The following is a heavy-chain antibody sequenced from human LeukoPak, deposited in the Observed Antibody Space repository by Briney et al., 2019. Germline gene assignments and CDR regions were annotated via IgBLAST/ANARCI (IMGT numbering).Heavy chain of an antibody. CDR1: GFTFSSYA. CDR2: IYSGDNT. V-gene: IGHV3-66*01. CDR3: ARRGQQRGWFDP. J-gene: IGHJ5*02. Sequence: GGSLRLSCAASGFTFSSYAMSWVRQAPGKGLEWVSVIYSGDNTYYADSVKGRFTISRDNSKNTLYLQMNSLRVEDTAVYYCARRGQQRGWFDPWGQGTLVTVSS. D-gene: IGHD6-13*01.